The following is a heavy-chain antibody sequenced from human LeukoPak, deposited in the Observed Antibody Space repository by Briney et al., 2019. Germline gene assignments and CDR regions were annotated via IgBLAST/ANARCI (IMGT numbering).Heavy chain of an antibody. Sequence: GGSLTLSCAVSGFTFSNYWMHWIRQVPGKGLVWVSRINDDGSATFYAASVKGRCTISRENAKNTLFLQMSSLRAEDTAVYFCVSEILAPGKTHDYWGQGTLVTVSS. CDR3: VSEILAPGKTHDY. CDR2: INDDGSAT. J-gene: IGHJ4*02. CDR1: GFTFSNYW. V-gene: IGHV3-74*01.